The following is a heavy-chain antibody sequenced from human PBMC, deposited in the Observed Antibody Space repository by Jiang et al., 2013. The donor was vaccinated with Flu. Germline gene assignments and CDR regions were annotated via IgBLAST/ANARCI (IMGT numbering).Heavy chain of an antibody. Sequence: GSGLVKPSQTLSLTCTVSGDSIRSGNYYWSWIRQPAGKGLEWIGRVYSDGSTNYNPSLKSRVTMSVDTSKNHFSLKLNSVTAADTAVYYCARAVAVAGHFDYWGQGTLVTVSS. CDR2: VYSDGST. CDR1: GDSIRSGNYY. J-gene: IGHJ4*02. V-gene: IGHV4-61*02. CDR3: ARAVAVAGHFDY. D-gene: IGHD6-19*01.